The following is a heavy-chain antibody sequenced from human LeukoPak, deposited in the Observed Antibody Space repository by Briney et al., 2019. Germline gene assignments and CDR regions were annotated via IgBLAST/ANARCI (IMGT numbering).Heavy chain of an antibody. CDR3: ARDGAGYCSSTSCYNYYYGMDV. D-gene: IGHD2-2*02. V-gene: IGHV3-21*01. J-gene: IGHJ6*02. CDR1: GFTFSSYS. CDR2: ISSSSSYI. Sequence: GGSLRLSCAASGFTFSSYSMNWVRQAPGKGLEWVSSISSSSSYIYYADSVKGRFTISRDNAKSSLYLQMNSLRAEDTAVYYCARDGAGYCSSTSCYNYYYGMDVWGQGTTVTVSS.